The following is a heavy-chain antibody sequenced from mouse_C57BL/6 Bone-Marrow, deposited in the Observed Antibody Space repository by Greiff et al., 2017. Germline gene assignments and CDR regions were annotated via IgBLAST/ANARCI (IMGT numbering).Heavy chain of an antibody. CDR3: ARSLRHWYFDV. J-gene: IGHJ1*03. Sequence: VQLQQSGAELVKPGASVKLSCKASGYTFTSYWMHWVKQRPGQGLEWIGMIHPNSGSTNYNEKFKSKATLTVDKSSSTAYMQLSSLTSEDSAVYYCARSLRHWYFDVWGTGTTVTVSS. V-gene: IGHV1-64*01. CDR1: GYTFTSYW. D-gene: IGHD1-2*01. CDR2: IHPNSGST.